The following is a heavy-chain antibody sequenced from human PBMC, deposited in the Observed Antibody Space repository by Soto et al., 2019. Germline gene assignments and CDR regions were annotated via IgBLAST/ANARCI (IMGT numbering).Heavy chain of an antibody. CDR1: GGSISSGGYS. Sequence: SETLSLTCAVSGGSISSGGYSWSWIRQPPGKGLEWIGYMYRSGSTYYNPSLKSRVTISVDTSKNQFSLKLSSVTAADTAVYYCARSMTTVVTLDYWGQGTLVTVSS. V-gene: IGHV4-30-2*01. CDR2: MYRSGST. J-gene: IGHJ4*02. CDR3: ARSMTTVVTLDY. D-gene: IGHD4-17*01.